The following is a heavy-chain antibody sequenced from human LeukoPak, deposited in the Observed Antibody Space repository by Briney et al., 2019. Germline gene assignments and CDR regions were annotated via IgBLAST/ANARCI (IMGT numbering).Heavy chain of an antibody. CDR1: GFTFDDYA. D-gene: IGHD3-22*01. V-gene: IGHV3-9*01. Sequence: GRSLRLSCAASGFTFDDYAMHWVRQAPGKGLEWVSGISWNSGSIGYADSVKGRFTISRDSAKNSLYLQMNSLRAEDTALYYCAKGYYDSSGTDYWGQGTLVTVSS. CDR2: ISWNSGSI. J-gene: IGHJ4*02. CDR3: AKGYYDSSGTDY.